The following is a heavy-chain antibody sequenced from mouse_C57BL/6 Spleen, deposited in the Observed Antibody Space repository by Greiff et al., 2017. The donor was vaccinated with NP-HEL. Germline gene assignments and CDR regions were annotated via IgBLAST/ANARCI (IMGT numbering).Heavy chain of an antibody. CDR2: INPNNGGT. D-gene: IGHD4-1*02. J-gene: IGHJ2*01. CDR1: GYTFTDYY. V-gene: IGHV1-26*01. CDR3: ARASTGIIYFDY. Sequence: EVQLQQSGPELVKPGASVKISCKASGYTFTDYYMNWVKQSHGKSLEWIGDINPNNGGTSYNQKFKGKATLTGDKSSSTAYMELRSLTSEDSAVYYCARASTGIIYFDYWGQGTTLTVSS.